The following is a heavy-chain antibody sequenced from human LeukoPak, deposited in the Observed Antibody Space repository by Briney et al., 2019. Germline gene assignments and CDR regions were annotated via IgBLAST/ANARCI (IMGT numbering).Heavy chain of an antibody. V-gene: IGHV3-74*01. CDR1: GFTFTNYW. J-gene: IGHJ2*01. D-gene: IGHD3-9*01. CDR3: ARAPENYDVLTGYYGWYFDL. CDR2: INSDGRTT. Sequence: GGSLRLSCATSGFTFTNYWMVWVRQAPGKGLAWVSRINSDGRTTNYADSVKGRFTISRDNAKNTLYLQMKSLRAEDTAVYFCARAPENYDVLTGYYGWYFDLWGRGTLVTVSS.